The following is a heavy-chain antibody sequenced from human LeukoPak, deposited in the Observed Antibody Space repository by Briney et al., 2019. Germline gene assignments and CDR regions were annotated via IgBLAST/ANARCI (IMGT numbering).Heavy chain of an antibody. J-gene: IGHJ3*02. CDR2: IYYSGGT. CDR3: ARDLSRHAFDI. V-gene: IGHV4-59*01. D-gene: IGHD3-16*02. CDR1: GGSISSYY. Sequence: KPSETLSLTCTVSGGSISSYYWSWIRQPPGKGLEWIGYIYYSGGTNYNPSLKSRVTISVDTSKNQFSLKLSPVTAADTAVYYCARDLSRHAFDIWGQGTMVTVSS.